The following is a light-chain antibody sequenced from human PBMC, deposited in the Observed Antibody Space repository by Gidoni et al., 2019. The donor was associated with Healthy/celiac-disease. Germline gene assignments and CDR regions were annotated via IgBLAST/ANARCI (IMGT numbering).Light chain of an antibody. CDR1: QSVLYSFNNKNY. CDR3: QQYYSTPLYT. V-gene: IGKV4-1*01. Sequence: DIVMTQSPDSLAVSLGVRATINCKSSQSVLYSFNNKNYLAWYQQKPGQPPKLLIYWASTRESGVPDRFSGSGSGTDFTLTISSLQAEDVAVYYCQQYYSTPLYTFGQGTKLEIK. CDR2: WAS. J-gene: IGKJ2*01.